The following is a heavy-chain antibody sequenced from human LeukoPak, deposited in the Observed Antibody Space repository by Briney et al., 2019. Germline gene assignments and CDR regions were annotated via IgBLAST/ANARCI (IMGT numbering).Heavy chain of an antibody. J-gene: IGHJ4*02. CDR2: IYTSGST. CDR3: ARGYYDILTGYSEFDY. D-gene: IGHD3-9*01. Sequence: KPSETLSLTCAVYGGSFSGYYWSWIRQPAGKGLEWIGRIYTSGSTNYNPSLKSRVTISVDTSKNQFSLKLSSVTAADTAVYYCARGYYDILTGYSEFDYWGQGTLVTVSS. CDR1: GGSFSGYY. V-gene: IGHV4-59*10.